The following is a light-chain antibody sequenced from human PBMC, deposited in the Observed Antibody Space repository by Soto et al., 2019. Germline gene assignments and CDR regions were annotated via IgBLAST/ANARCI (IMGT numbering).Light chain of an antibody. CDR3: SSYTSSNTHV. Sequence: QSALTQPASVSGSPGQSITISCTGGSSDIGGYNDVSWFQQHPGKAPKLMIYDVTHRPSGVSNRFSGSKSGSTASLTISGLAAEDEAYYYCSSYTSSNTHVFGTGTKLTVL. CDR1: SSDIGGYND. J-gene: IGLJ1*01. CDR2: DVT. V-gene: IGLV2-14*01.